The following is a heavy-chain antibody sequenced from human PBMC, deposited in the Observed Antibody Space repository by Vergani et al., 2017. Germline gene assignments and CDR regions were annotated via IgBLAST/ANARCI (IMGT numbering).Heavy chain of an antibody. CDR3: AXVRGNSGDSNFDY. CDR2: ISVYNGET. V-gene: IGHV1-18*04. D-gene: IGHD1-26*01. CDR1: GYTFRNYG. Sequence: QVQLVQSGAEVKKPGASVEVSCEGSGYTFRNYGISWVRQAPGEGLEWLGWISVYNGETKFAQKFQGRVTLTRDTSTDTAYMEMGSLRSDDTAVYYCAXVRGNSGDSNFDYWGQGTLVTVSS. J-gene: IGHJ4*02.